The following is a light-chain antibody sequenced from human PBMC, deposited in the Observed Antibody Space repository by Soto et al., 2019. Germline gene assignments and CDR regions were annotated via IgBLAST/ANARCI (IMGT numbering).Light chain of an antibody. Sequence: EIVVTQSPPSLPVTPGEPASISCRSSQSLLHRNGHTYLDWYLQKPGQSPQLLIYLGSRRASGVPDRFTGSGSGTDFTLTITRLEPEDFAVYCCQQYGRSLWTFGQGTKVDI. V-gene: IGKV2-28*01. J-gene: IGKJ1*01. CDR1: QSLLHRNGHTY. CDR2: LGS. CDR3: QQYGRSLWT.